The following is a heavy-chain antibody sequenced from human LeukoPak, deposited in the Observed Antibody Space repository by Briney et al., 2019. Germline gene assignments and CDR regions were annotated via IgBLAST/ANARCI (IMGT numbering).Heavy chain of an antibody. CDR3: ARGGGGLRYFDWLNAFDI. V-gene: IGHV1-18*01. CDR1: GYTFTSYG. D-gene: IGHD3-9*01. Sequence: GASVKVSCKASGYTFTSYGISWVRQAPGQGLEWMGWISAYNGNTNYAQKLQGRVTMTTDTSTSTAYMELRSLRSDDTAVYHCARGGGGLRYFDWLNAFDIWGQGTMVTVSS. J-gene: IGHJ3*02. CDR2: ISAYNGNT.